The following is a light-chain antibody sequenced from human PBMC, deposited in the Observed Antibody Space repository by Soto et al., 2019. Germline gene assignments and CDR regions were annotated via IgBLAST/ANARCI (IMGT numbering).Light chain of an antibody. CDR3: QSYDSSHVV. Sequence: QSVLTQPPSVSGAAGRRVTISCTGSSSNIGAGYDVHWYQQLPGTAPKLLIYGNSNRPSGVPDRFSGSKSVTSASLAITGLQAEAEADYYCQSYDSSHVVFGGGTKLTV. CDR1: SSNIGAGYD. CDR2: GNS. V-gene: IGLV1-40*01. J-gene: IGLJ2*01.